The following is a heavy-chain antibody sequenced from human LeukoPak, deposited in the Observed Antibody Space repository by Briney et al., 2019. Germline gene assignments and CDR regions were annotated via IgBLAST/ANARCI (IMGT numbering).Heavy chain of an antibody. D-gene: IGHD2-2*01. J-gene: IGHJ6*03. Sequence: SETLSLTCTVSGGSISSGGYYWSWIRQHPGKGLEWIGYIYYSGSTYYNPSLKSRVTISVDTSKNQFSLKLSSVTAADTAVYYCARTVVVPAADLGYMDVWGKGTTVTVSS. V-gene: IGHV4-31*03. CDR1: GGSISSGGYY. CDR3: ARTVVVPAADLGYMDV. CDR2: IYYSGST.